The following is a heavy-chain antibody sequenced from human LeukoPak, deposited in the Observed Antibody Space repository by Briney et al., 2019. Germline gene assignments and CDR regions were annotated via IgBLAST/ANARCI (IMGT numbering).Heavy chain of an antibody. CDR1: GYTLTSYY. Sequence: ASVKVSCKASGYTLTSYYMHWVRQAPGQGLEWMGIINPSGGSTSYAQKFQGRVTMTRDTSTSTVYMELSSLRSEDTAVYYCARVPQYYYDSSGYWNWGQGTLVTVSS. V-gene: IGHV1-46*01. CDR3: ARVPQYYYDSSGYWN. D-gene: IGHD3-22*01. J-gene: IGHJ4*02. CDR2: INPSGGST.